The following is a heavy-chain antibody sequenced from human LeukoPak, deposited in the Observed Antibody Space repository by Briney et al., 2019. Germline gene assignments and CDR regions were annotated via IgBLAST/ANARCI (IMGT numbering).Heavy chain of an antibody. CDR1: GGSISSSSYY. J-gene: IGHJ6*02. D-gene: IGHD1-14*01. Sequence: NPSETLSLTCTVSGGSISSSSYYWGWIRQPPGKGLEWIGSIYYSGSTYYNPSLKSRVTISVDTSKNQFSLKLSSVTAADTAVYYCARVGRILITSYYYGMDVWGQGTTVTVSS. CDR3: ARVGRILITSYYYGMDV. V-gene: IGHV4-39*07. CDR2: IYYSGST.